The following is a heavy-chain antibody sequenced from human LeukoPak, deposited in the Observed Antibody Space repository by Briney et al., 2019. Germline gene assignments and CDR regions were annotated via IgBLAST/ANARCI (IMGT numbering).Heavy chain of an antibody. Sequence: SETLSLTCTVSGGSISSGDYYWSWIRQPPGKGLEWIGYIYYSGSTYYNPSLKSRVTISVDTSKNQFSLKLSSVTAGDTAVYYCARNIVGPRQVDYWGQGTLVTVSS. D-gene: IGHD1-26*01. CDR3: ARNIVGPRQVDY. V-gene: IGHV4-30-4*01. CDR2: IYYSGST. J-gene: IGHJ4*02. CDR1: GGSISSGDYY.